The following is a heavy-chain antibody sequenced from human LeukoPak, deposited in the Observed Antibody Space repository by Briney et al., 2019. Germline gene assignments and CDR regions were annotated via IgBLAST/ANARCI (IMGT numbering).Heavy chain of an antibody. V-gene: IGHV7-4-1*02. CDR2: INTNTGNP. CDR1: GYTFTSYA. J-gene: IGHJ4*02. D-gene: IGHD2-2*02. CDR3: ASGYCSSTSCYTFDY. Sequence: XSVKVSCKASGYTFTSYAMNWVRQAPGQGLEWMGWINTNTGNPTYAQGFTGRFVFSLDTSVSTAYLQVSSLKAEDTAVYYCASGYCSSTSCYTFDYWGQGTLVTVSS.